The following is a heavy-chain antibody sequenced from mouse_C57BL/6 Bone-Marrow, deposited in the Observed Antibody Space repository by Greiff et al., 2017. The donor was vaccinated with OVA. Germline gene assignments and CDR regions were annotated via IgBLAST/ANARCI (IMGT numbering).Heavy chain of an antibody. J-gene: IGHJ3*01. CDR3: ARLYRRD. CDR1: GFTFSSYG. D-gene: IGHD2-12*01. Sequence: EVKLVESGGDLVKPGGSLKLSCAASGFTFSSYGMSWVRQTPDKRLEWVATISSGGSYTYYPDSVKGRFTISRDNAKNTLYLQMSSLKSEDTAMYYCARLYRRDWGQGTLVTVSA. CDR2: ISSGGSYT. V-gene: IGHV5-6*01.